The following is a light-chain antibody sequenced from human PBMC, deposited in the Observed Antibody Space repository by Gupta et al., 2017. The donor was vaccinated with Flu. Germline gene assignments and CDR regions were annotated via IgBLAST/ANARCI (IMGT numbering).Light chain of an antibody. V-gene: IGKV3-11*01. CDR1: QGVSSY. CDR3: QQRSNWSFT. J-gene: IGKJ4*01. Sequence: EILFTQSPATPSFSPGESATLSCSASQGVSSYLAWYQQKPGQAPRLLIYDASNRATGIPARFSGSGSGTDFTLTISSLEPEDFAVYYCQQRSNWSFTFGGGTKVEIK. CDR2: DAS.